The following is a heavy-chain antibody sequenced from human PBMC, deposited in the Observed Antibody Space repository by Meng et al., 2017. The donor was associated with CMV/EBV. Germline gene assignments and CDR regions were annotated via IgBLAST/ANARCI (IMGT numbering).Heavy chain of an antibody. CDR3: ARDRSYCSGGSCYKIYDY. V-gene: IGHV1-18*01. J-gene: IGHJ4*02. Sequence: ASVNVSCKASVYTFTSYGISWVRQAPGQGLEWMGWISAYDGNTNYAQKLQGRVTMTTDTSTSTGYLELRSLRSDDTAVYYCARDRSYCSGGSCYKIYDYWGQGTLVTVSS. CDR2: ISAYDGNT. CDR1: VYTFTSYG. D-gene: IGHD2-15*01.